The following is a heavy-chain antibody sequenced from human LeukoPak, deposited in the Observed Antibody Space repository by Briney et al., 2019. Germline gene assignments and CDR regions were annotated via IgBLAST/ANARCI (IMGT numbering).Heavy chain of an antibody. V-gene: IGHV4-4*07. J-gene: IGHJ5*02. D-gene: IGHD2-2*01. CDR1: GGSISSYY. CDR3: ARTIVVVPAGEALVGYNWFDL. CDR2: IYTSGST. Sequence: SETLSLTCTVSGGSISSYYWSWIRQPAGKGLEWIGRIYTSGSTNYNPSLKSRVTMPVDTSKNQFSLKLSSVTAADTAVYYCARTIVVVPAGEALVGYNWFDLWGQGTVVRVS.